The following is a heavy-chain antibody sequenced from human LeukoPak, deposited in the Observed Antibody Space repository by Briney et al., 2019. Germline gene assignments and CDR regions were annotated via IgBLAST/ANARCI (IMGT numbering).Heavy chain of an antibody. V-gene: IGHV4-59*01. CDR1: GGSISSYY. J-gene: IGHJ4*02. D-gene: IGHD3-9*01. CDR3: ARLTGYPYYFDY. Sequence: SETLSLTCTVSGGSISSYYWSWIRQPPGKGLEWIGYIYYSGSTNYNPSLKSRVTISVDTSKNQFSLRLSSVTTADTAVYYCARLTGYPYYFDYWGQGTLVTVSS. CDR2: IYYSGST.